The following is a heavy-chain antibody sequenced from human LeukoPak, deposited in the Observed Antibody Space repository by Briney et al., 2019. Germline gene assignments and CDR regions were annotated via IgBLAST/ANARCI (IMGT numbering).Heavy chain of an antibody. CDR2: IKSKTDGGTT. Sequence: PGGSLRLSCAASGFTFSSYSMNWVRQAPGKGLEWVGRIKSKTDGGTTDYAAPVKGRFTISRDDSKNTLYLQMNSLKTEDTAVYYCTTDAEVVVTPYYFDYWGQGTLVTVSS. V-gene: IGHV3-15*01. D-gene: IGHD3-22*01. CDR1: GFTFSSYS. CDR3: TTDAEVVVTPYYFDY. J-gene: IGHJ4*02.